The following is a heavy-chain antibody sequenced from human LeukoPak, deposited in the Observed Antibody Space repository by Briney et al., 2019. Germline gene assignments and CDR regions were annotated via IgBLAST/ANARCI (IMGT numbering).Heavy chain of an antibody. CDR3: ARRLTQYDCFDP. D-gene: IGHD2-2*01. V-gene: IGHV4-30-4*01. CDR2: IYYGGT. Sequence: SETLSLTCTVSGGSISSGYYYWSWIRQPPGKGLEYTGYIYYGGTYYNPSLKSRVTISVDTSKNQFSLHLNSVTPEDTAVYYCARRLTQYDCFDPWGQGILVTVSS. CDR1: GGSISSGYYY. J-gene: IGHJ5*02.